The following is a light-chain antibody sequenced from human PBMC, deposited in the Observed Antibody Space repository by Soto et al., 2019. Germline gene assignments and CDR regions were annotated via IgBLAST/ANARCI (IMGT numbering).Light chain of an antibody. V-gene: IGLV4-69*01. J-gene: IGLJ7*01. CDR1: SGHSNYA. CDR2: VNSGGSH. CDR3: QTWSTGGASVV. Sequence: QLVLTQSPSASASLGASVKLTCTLSSGHSNYAIAWHQQQPEKGPRFLMKVNSGGSHIKGDGIPDRFSGSSSGAERYLFISSLQSEDEADDYCQTWSTGGASVVFGGGTQLTVL.